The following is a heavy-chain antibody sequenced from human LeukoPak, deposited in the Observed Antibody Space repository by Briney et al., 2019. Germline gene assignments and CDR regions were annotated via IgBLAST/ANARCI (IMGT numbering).Heavy chain of an antibody. CDR3: AKDAARGLLSNWFDP. Sequence: PGGSLRLSCAASGFTFDDYAMHWVRHAPGKGLEWVSGISWNSGSIGYADSVKGRFTISRDNAKNSLYLQMNSLRAEDTALYYCAKDAARGLLSNWFDPWGQGTLVTVSS. J-gene: IGHJ5*02. V-gene: IGHV3-9*01. CDR2: ISWNSGSI. D-gene: IGHD2-21*02. CDR1: GFTFDDYA.